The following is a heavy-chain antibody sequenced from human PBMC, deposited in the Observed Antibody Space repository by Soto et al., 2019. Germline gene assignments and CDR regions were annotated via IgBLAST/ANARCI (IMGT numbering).Heavy chain of an antibody. D-gene: IGHD4-17*01. CDR1: GGSISSTEYY. J-gene: IGHJ4*02. V-gene: IGHV4-39*01. CDR3: ARRQTVTTSFDY. CDR2: IYYLANT. Sequence: SETLSLTCTVSGGSISSTEYYWGWIRQPPGKGLEWIGSIYYLANTNYNPSLKSRVTISVDTSKDQFSLNLRSVTAADTAVYYCARRQTVTTSFDYWGQGTLVTVSS.